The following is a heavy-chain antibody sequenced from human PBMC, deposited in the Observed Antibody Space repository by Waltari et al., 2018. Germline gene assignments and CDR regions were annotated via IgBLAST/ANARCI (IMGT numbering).Heavy chain of an antibody. Sequence: EVQLVESGGGLVQPGRSLRLSCAASGFTFDDYAMHWVRQAPGKGLEWVSGISWNSGSIGYADSVKGRFTISRDNAKNSLYLQMNSLRAEDTALYYCAKGQGVPTYLDYWGQGTLVTVSS. CDR1: GFTFDDYA. CDR2: ISWNSGSI. J-gene: IGHJ4*02. V-gene: IGHV3-9*01. D-gene: IGHD3-10*01. CDR3: AKGQGVPTYLDY.